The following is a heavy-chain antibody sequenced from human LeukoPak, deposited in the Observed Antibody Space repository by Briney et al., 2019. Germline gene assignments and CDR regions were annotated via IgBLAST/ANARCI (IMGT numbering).Heavy chain of an antibody. V-gene: IGHV3-74*01. CDR2: INSDGSDT. CDR1: GFTFSTYW. CDR3: ARASSWPIFDY. J-gene: IGHJ4*02. D-gene: IGHD6-13*01. Sequence: GGSLRLSCAASGFTFSTYWMQWVRQVPGKGLVWVSRINSDGSDTNYADSVKGRFTISRDNAKNTLYLQMNSLRAEDTAVYYCARASSWPIFDYWGQGTLVTVSS.